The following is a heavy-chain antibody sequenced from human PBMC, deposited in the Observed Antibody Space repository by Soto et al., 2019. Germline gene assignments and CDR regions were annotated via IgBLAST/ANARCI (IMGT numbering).Heavy chain of an antibody. J-gene: IGHJ5*02. Sequence: EEQVLESGGGLVQPGGSLRLSCAASGFTFSTYAMSWVRLAPGKGLEWVSAISGSGGSTHYADSVKGRFTISRDNSKNTLYLQRNSLRAEDTAIYYCAKCLFGYSGSSGWCNWLDPWGQGTLVTVSS. D-gene: IGHD5-12*01. CDR3: AKCLFGYSGSSGWCNWLDP. CDR1: GFTFSTYA. CDR2: ISGSGGST. V-gene: IGHV3-23*01.